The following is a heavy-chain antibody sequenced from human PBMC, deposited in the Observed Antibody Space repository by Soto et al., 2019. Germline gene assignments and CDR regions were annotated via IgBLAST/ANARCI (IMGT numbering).Heavy chain of an antibody. CDR3: AKSGEGSARCNYGMHV. CDR2: INNVGYI. V-gene: IGHV3-23*01. J-gene: IGHJ6*02. Sequence: EMQLLGSGGGLVQPGGSLRLSCTASGFTFSNYAMTWFRQAPGKGLNWVSTINNVGYIYDADSVKGRFTISRDDSRKTLDLHMQSLRVEETAVYYCAKSGEGSARCNYGMHVCGQGAKVIISS. D-gene: IGHD1-26*01. CDR1: GFTFSNYA.